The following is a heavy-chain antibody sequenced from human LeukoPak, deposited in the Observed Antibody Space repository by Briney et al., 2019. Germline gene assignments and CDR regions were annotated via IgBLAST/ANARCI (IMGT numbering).Heavy chain of an antibody. J-gene: IGHJ4*02. CDR3: AKSLPDYDSSGSFDY. D-gene: IGHD3-22*01. CDR2: IDTKGTRT. V-gene: IGHV3-23*05. Sequence: GGSLRLSCAASGFTLSNWAMTWVRQAPGKGLEWVSGIDTKGTRTYYADSVKGRFTISRDNSKNTLYLQMNSLRAEDTAVYYCAKSLPDYDSSGSFDYWGQGTLVTVSS. CDR1: GFTLSNWA.